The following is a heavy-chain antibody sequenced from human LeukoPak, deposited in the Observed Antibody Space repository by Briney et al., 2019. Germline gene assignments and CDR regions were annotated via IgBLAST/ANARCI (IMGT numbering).Heavy chain of an antibody. CDR1: GFTFSSYE. J-gene: IGHJ3*02. CDR2: ISSSGRAI. CDR3: ASYYYDSSGYWVHAFDI. V-gene: IGHV3-48*03. D-gene: IGHD3-22*01. Sequence: GGSLRLSCAVSGFTFSSYEMNWVRQAPGKGLEWVSYISSSGRAIYNADSVKGRFTISRDNAKNSLYLQMNSLRAEDTAVYYCASYYYDSSGYWVHAFDIWGQGTMVTVSS.